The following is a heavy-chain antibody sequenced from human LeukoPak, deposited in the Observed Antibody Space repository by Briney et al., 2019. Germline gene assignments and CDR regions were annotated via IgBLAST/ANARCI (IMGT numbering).Heavy chain of an antibody. CDR2: ISGSGGST. Sequence: PGGSLRLSCAASGFTFSSYAMSWVRQAPGKGLEWVSAISGSGGSTYYADSVKGRFTISRDNSKNTLYLQMNSLRAEDTAVYYCAKALSLPKTYYYDSSGYAFDYWGQGTLVTVSS. CDR1: GFTFSSYA. V-gene: IGHV3-23*01. CDR3: AKALSLPKTYYYDSSGYAFDY. J-gene: IGHJ4*02. D-gene: IGHD3-22*01.